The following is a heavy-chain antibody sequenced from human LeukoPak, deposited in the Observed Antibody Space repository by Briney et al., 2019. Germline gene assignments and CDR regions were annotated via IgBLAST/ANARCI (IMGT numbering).Heavy chain of an antibody. CDR1: GFTFSTYD. D-gene: IGHD2-21*01. CDR3: ARLVVGEAHDGFDI. Sequence: GGSLRLSCAASGFTFSTYDMHWVRQPTGKGLEWVSTIGTAVDTYYPGSVKDRFTISRDNAKDSLYLQVDSLRAGDTAVYYCARLVVGEAHDGFDIWGQGTMVTVSS. V-gene: IGHV3-13*04. J-gene: IGHJ3*02. CDR2: IGTAVDT.